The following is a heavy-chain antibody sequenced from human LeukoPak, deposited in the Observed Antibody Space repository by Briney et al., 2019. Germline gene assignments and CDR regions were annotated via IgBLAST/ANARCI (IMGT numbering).Heavy chain of an antibody. J-gene: IGHJ4*02. Sequence: GESLKISCKASGYRFTNYWISWVRQMPGKGLEWMGRIDPSDSYTKYSPSFEGHVTISVDKSISTAFLQWHSLKASDSAMYYCATGASKVTTDFANYWGQGTQVAVSS. CDR1: GYRFTNYW. CDR2: IDPSDSYT. V-gene: IGHV5-10-1*01. CDR3: ATGASKVTTDFANY. D-gene: IGHD4-17*01.